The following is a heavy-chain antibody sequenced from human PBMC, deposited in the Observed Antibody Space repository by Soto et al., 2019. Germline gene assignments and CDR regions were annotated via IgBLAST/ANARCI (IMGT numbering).Heavy chain of an antibody. V-gene: IGHV4-39*01. CDR1: GGSVSSSGYY. Sequence: SETLSLTCTVFGGSVSSSGYYWGWVRQPPGKGLEWIGSIYHTGNAYYNPSLKSRVTIFVDTSKNQFSLKLTSVTAADTALYYCARHYFDSSDYTTNWFAPWGQGTLVTVSS. D-gene: IGHD3-22*01. CDR3: ARHYFDSSDYTTNWFAP. J-gene: IGHJ5*02. CDR2: IYHTGNA.